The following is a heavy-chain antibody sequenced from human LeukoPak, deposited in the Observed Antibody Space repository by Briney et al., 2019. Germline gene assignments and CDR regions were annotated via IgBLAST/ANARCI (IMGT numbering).Heavy chain of an antibody. Sequence: PGGSLRLSCAASGFTFSSYGMHWVRQAPGKGLEWVAVIWYDGSNKYYADSVKGRFTISRDNSKNPLYLQMNSLRAEDTAVYYCAKASRWLQLPHYFDHWGQGTLVTVSS. CDR1: GFTFSSYG. CDR2: IWYDGSNK. D-gene: IGHD5-24*01. V-gene: IGHV3-33*06. CDR3: AKASRWLQLPHYFDH. J-gene: IGHJ4*02.